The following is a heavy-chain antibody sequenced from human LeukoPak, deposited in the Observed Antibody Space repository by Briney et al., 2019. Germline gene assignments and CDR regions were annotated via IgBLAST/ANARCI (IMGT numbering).Heavy chain of an antibody. CDR1: GYTFTGYY. J-gene: IGHJ5*02. CDR2: INPNSGGT. V-gene: IGHV1-2*04. CDR3: ARDGYGDYGINWFDP. D-gene: IGHD4-17*01. Sequence: ASVKVSCKASGYTFTGYYMHWARQAPGQGLEWMGWINPNSGGTNYAQKFQGWVTMTRDTSISTAYMELSRLRSDDTAVYYCARDGYGDYGINWFDPWGQGTLVTVSS.